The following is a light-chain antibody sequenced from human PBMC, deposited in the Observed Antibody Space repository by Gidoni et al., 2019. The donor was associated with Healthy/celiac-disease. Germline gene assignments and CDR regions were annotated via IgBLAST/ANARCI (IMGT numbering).Light chain of an antibody. V-gene: IGKV1-33*01. CDR2: GSS. CDR3: QQYDNRIT. J-gene: IGKJ5*01. Sequence: DIQMTQSPSSLSASVGDSVTITCQAKQDISNYLNWYQQKPGKAPKLLFYGSSYLGTWVPSRFSGSGSGTDFTFTISSLQPEFIATYYCQQYDNRITFGRGTRLEIK. CDR1: QDISNY.